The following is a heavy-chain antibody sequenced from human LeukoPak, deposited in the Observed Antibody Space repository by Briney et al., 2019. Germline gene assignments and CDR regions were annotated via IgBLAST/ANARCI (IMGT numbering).Heavy chain of an antibody. D-gene: IGHD5-18*01. J-gene: IGHJ6*02. CDR2: ISSSSTI. Sequence: GGSLRLSCAASGFTFSSYAMNWVRQAPGKGLEWVSYISSSSTIYYADSVKGRFTISRDNAKNSLYLQMNSLRDEDTAVYYCARALPGYSYGDGMDVWGPGTTVIVSS. V-gene: IGHV3-48*02. CDR3: ARALPGYSYGDGMDV. CDR1: GFTFSSYA.